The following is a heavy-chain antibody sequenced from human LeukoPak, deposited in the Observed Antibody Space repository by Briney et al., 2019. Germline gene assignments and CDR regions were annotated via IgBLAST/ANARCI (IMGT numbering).Heavy chain of an antibody. CDR1: GCTFSSYW. V-gene: IGHV3-7*03. CDR2: IKQDGSEK. J-gene: IGHJ5*02. CDR3: ARHGASSSGWYGWFDP. D-gene: IGHD6-19*01. Sequence: GGSLRLSCAVSGCTFSSYWMSWVRQAPGKGLEWVANIKQDGSEKYYVDSVKGRFTISRDNAKNSMHLQMNSLRAEDTAVYYCARHGASSSGWYGWFDPWGQGTLVTVSS.